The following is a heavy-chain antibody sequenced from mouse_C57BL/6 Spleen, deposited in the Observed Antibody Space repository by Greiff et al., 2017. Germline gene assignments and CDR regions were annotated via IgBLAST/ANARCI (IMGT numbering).Heavy chain of an antibody. CDR1: GYAFSSSW. Sequence: VQLQQSGPELVKPGASVKISCKASGYAFSSSWMNWVKQRPGKGLEWIGRIYPGDGDTNYNGKFKGKATLTADKSSSTASMQLSSLTSEDSAVYFCARGNGYAWFAYWGQGTLVTVSA. CDR3: ARGNGYAWFAY. V-gene: IGHV1-82*01. D-gene: IGHD2-2*01. CDR2: IYPGDGDT. J-gene: IGHJ3*01.